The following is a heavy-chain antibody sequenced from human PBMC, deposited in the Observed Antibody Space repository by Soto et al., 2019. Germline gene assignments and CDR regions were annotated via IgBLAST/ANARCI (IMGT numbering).Heavy chain of an antibody. CDR1: GYTFTSYD. CDR2: MNPNSGNT. J-gene: IGHJ4*02. CDR3: ARGGHSGYDLATAQELIDY. V-gene: IGHV1-8*01. D-gene: IGHD5-12*01. Sequence: ASVKVSCKASGYTFTSYDINWVRQATGQGLEWMGWMNPNSGNTGYAQKFQGRVTMTRNTSISTAYMELSSLRSEDTAVYYCARGGHSGYDLATAQELIDYWGQGTLVTVSS.